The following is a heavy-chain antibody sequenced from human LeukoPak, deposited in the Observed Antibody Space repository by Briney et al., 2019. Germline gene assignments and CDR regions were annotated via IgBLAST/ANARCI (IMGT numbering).Heavy chain of an antibody. V-gene: IGHV3-21*01. Sequence: PGGSLRLSCAASGFTFSSYSMNWVRQAPGKGLEWVSSISSSSSYIYYADSVKGRFTISRDNAKNSLYLQTNSLRAEDTAVYYCARFRIVGATSDAFDIWGQGTMVTVSS. D-gene: IGHD1-26*01. CDR1: GFTFSSYS. CDR2: ISSSSSYI. J-gene: IGHJ3*02. CDR3: ARFRIVGATSDAFDI.